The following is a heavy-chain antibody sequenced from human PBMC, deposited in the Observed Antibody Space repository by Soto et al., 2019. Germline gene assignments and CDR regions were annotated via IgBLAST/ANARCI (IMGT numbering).Heavy chain of an antibody. D-gene: IGHD3-16*01. CDR2: IIPIFGTA. CDR1: GGTFSSYA. V-gene: IGHV1-69*01. J-gene: IGHJ4*01. Sequence: QVQLVQSGAEVKKPGSSVKVSCKASGGTFSSYAISWVRQAPGQGLEWMGGIIPIFGTANYAQKFQGRVTSTADESTSTAYRELRSVRSEGTAVYNCARVHRGEGNSAYGGQGTLVTVPA. CDR3: ARVHRGEGNSAY.